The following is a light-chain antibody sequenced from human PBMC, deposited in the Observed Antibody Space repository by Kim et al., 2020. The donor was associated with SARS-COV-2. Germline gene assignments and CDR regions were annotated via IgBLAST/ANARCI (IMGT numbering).Light chain of an antibody. CDR3: QQYNSYLLT. CDR1: ISRW. V-gene: IGKV1-5*03. Sequence: ISRWLAWYQQKPGKAPKLLIYKASSLESGVPSRFSGSGSGTEFTLTISSLQPDDFATYYCQQYNSYLLTFGGGTKVEIK. CDR2: KAS. J-gene: IGKJ4*01.